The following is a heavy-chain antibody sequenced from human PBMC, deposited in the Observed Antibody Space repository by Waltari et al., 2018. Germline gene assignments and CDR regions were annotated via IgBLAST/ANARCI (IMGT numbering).Heavy chain of an antibody. Sequence: EVQLVESGGGLVQPGGSLRLSCAATGFTFSKYWMHWCRQAPGKWLVWVPRINEEGKTTTYADSVKGLFTISRDNAKNTMYLQMKSLRPEDTAVYFCARDLAGRDDSWGQGTLVTVSS. CDR3: ARDLAGRDDS. V-gene: IGHV3-74*01. J-gene: IGHJ5*01. D-gene: IGHD6-19*01. CDR1: GFTFSKYW. CDR2: INEEGKTT.